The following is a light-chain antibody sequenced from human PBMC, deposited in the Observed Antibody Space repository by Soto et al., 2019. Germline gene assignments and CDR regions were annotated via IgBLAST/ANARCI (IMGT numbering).Light chain of an antibody. CDR1: SSDVGSYNY. Sequence: QSVLTQPASVSGSPGQSITISCTGTSSDVGSYNYVSWYQQHPGKAPKLMIYEVSNRPSGISSRFSGSKSGNTASLTISGLQAEDEADYYCASYTSSSTSVIFGRGTKVTVL. V-gene: IGLV2-14*01. J-gene: IGLJ2*01. CDR3: ASYTSSSTSVI. CDR2: EVS.